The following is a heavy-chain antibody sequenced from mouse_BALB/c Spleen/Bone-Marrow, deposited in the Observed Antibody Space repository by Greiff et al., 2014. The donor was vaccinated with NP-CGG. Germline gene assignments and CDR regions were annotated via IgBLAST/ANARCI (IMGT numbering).Heavy chain of an antibody. CDR1: GYTFTSYT. J-gene: IGHJ3*01. CDR3: AREARTGAWFTY. CDR2: INPSSGYT. D-gene: IGHD4-1*01. V-gene: IGHV1-4*02. Sequence: QVQLQQPGAELARPGASVKMSCKASGYTFTSYTIQWVKQRPGQGLEWIGYINPSSGYTDYNQKFKDKTTLTADKSSNTAYMQLTSLTSEGSAVYSCAREARTGAWFTYWGQGTLVTVSA.